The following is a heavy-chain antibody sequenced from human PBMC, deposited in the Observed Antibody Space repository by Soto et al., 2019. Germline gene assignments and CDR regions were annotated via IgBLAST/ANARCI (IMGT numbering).Heavy chain of an antibody. J-gene: IGHJ6*02. D-gene: IGHD3-3*01. Sequence: PSETLSLTCTVSGGSISSGGYYWSWIRQHPGKGLEWIGYIYYSGSTYYNPSLKSRVTISVDTSKNQFSLKLSSVTAADTAVYYCARDPTYDFWSGYYYYGMDVWGQGTTVTVSS. CDR3: ARDPTYDFWSGYYYYGMDV. CDR2: IYYSGST. V-gene: IGHV4-31*03. CDR1: GGSISSGGYY.